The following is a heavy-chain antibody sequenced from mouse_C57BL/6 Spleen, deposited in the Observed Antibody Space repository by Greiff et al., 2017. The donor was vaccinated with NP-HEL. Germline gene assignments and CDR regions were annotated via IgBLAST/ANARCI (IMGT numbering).Heavy chain of an antibody. Sequence: DVHLVESGGGLVKPGGSLKLSCAASGFTFSSYAMSWVRQTPEKRLEWVATISDGGSYTYYPDNVKGRFTISRDNAKNNLYLQMSHLKSEDTAMYYCARGYDGYYRYFGVWGTGTTVTVSS. D-gene: IGHD2-3*01. V-gene: IGHV5-4*01. CDR3: ARGYDGYYRYFGV. J-gene: IGHJ1*03. CDR1: GFTFSSYA. CDR2: ISDGGSYT.